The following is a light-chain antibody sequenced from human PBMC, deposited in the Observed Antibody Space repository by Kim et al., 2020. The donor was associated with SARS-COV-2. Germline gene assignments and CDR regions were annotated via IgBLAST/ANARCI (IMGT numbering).Light chain of an antibody. V-gene: IGKV3-15*01. J-gene: IGKJ2*01. CDR3: QQYNNWPPYT. CDR2: GAS. Sequence: VSPGERATLSCRASQSISSPLAWYQQKPGQAPRLLIYGASTRATGIPARFSGSGSGTEFTLTISSLQSEDFAVYHCQQYNNWPPYTFGQGTKLEI. CDR1: QSISSP.